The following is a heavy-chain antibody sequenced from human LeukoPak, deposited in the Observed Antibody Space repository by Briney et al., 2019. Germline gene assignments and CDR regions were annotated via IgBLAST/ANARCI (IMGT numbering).Heavy chain of an antibody. J-gene: IGHJ3*02. V-gene: IGHV4-39*07. CDR2: ICSSGST. D-gene: IGHD3-10*01. CDR1: GGSISSNTCY. Sequence: SETLSLTCTVSGGSISSNTCYWGWIRQPPGKGLEWIGTICSSGSTYYNPSLKSRLTISVDTSKNQFSLKLSSVTAADTAVYYCARAQGTMVRGGILTPAGAFDIWGQGTMVTVSS. CDR3: ARAQGTMVRGGILTPAGAFDI.